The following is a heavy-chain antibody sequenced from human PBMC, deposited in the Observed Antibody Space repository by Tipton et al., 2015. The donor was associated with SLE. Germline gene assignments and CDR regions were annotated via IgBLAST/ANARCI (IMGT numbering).Heavy chain of an antibody. Sequence: SLRLSCAVSGFTFSTHAMSWVRQAPGKGLEWVSVLYTGGRTHYADSVKGRFTISRDNSKNTRYLQLSSLRPEDTAVYYCARSGAYCSRNSCQRGLDVWGPGTPVVVSS. CDR1: GFTFSTHA. CDR3: ARSGAYCSRNSCQRGLDV. J-gene: IGHJ6*02. CDR2: LYTGGRT. V-gene: IGHV3-23*03. D-gene: IGHD2-2*01.